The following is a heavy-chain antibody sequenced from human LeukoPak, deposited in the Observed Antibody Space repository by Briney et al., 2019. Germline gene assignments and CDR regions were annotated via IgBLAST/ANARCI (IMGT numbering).Heavy chain of an antibody. D-gene: IGHD6-19*01. Sequence: ASVKVSCKASGYTFTSYGISWVRQAPGQGLEWMGWISAYNGNTNYAQKLQGRVTMTTDTSTSTAYMELRSLRSDDTAVYYCATPRVGSGLLTFDYWGQGTQVTVSS. V-gene: IGHV1-18*01. J-gene: IGHJ4*02. CDR3: ATPRVGSGLLTFDY. CDR1: GYTFTSYG. CDR2: ISAYNGNT.